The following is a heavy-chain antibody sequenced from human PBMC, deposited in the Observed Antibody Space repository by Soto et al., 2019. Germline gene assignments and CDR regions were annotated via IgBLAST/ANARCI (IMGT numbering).Heavy chain of an antibody. CDR2: TNGNLGTG. CDR1: GGTFSSYP. V-gene: IGHV1-69*06. CDR3: ASRDSHGFFRYFDN. D-gene: IGHD3-3*01. J-gene: IGHJ4*02. Sequence: QVQLVQSGAEVKRPGSSVKVSCKASGGTFSSYPISWVRQAPGQGLEWMGGTNGNLGTGNYAQKFRGRLTITTDISTTTAYMERSSLTSEDTAVYYCASRDSHGFFRYFDNWGQGTLVTVSS.